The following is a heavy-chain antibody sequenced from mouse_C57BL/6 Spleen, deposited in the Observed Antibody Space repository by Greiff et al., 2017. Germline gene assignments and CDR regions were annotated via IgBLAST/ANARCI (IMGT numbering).Heavy chain of an antibody. CDR2: FYPGSGSI. CDR3: ARHEGDYGSPRAMDY. D-gene: IGHD1-1*01. CDR1: GYTFTEYT. V-gene: IGHV1-62-2*01. J-gene: IGHJ4*01. Sequence: VQRVESGAELVKPGASVKLSCKASGYTFTEYTIHWVKQRSGQGLEWIGWFYPGSGSIKYNEKFKDKATLTADKSSSTVYMELSRLTSEDSAVYFCARHEGDYGSPRAMDYWGQGTSVTVSS.